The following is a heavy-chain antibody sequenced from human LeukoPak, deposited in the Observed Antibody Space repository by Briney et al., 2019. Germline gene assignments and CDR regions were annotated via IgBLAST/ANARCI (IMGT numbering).Heavy chain of an antibody. V-gene: IGHV3-23*01. CDR3: AKEESTAPILAY. Sequence: PGGSLRLSCTASGFTFSNFAMSWVRQTPGKGLEWVSGISGSGDSTYSADSVNGRFTISRDNSKNTLYLQMNSLRAEDTATYYCAKEESTAPILAYWGQGTLLTVSS. CDR1: GFTFSNFA. D-gene: IGHD2-21*02. J-gene: IGHJ4*02. CDR2: ISGSGDST.